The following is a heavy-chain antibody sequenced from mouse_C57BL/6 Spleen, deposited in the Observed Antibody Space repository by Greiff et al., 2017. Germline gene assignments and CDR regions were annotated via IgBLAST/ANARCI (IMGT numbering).Heavy chain of an antibody. J-gene: IGHJ1*03. V-gene: IGHV1-62-2*01. D-gene: IGHD1-1*01. Sequence: VKLMESGAELVKPGASVKLSCKASGYTFTEYTIHWVKQRSGQGLEWIGWFYPGSGSIKYNEKFKDKATLTADKSSSTVYMELSRLTSEDSAVYFCARHEVYGSSYWYFDVWGTGTTVTVSS. CDR1: GYTFTEYT. CDR3: ARHEVYGSSYWYFDV. CDR2: FYPGSGSI.